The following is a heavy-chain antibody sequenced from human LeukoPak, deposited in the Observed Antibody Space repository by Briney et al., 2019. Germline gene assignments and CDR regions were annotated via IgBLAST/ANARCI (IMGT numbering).Heavy chain of an antibody. CDR3: ARTSDGNWFDP. D-gene: IGHD1-26*01. Sequence: PGGSLRLSCAASGFTFDDYGMSWVRQGRGKGLEWVSGINWNGGNTGYADSVKGRFTIFRDNAKNSLYLEMDSLRVEDTALYYCARTSDGNWFDPWGQGTLVTVSS. CDR1: GFTFDDYG. V-gene: IGHV3-20*04. CDR2: INWNGGNT. J-gene: IGHJ5*02.